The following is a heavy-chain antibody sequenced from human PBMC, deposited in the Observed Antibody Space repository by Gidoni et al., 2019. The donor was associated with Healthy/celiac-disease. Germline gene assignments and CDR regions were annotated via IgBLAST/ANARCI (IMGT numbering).Heavy chain of an antibody. CDR3: ARDDRRGYCSGGSCYAFDY. Sequence: QVQLVQSGAEVKKPGSSVKVSCKASGGTLSSYAISWVRQAPGQGLEWMGGIIPIFGTANYAQKFQGRVTITADESTSTAYMELSSLRSEDTAVYYCARDDRRGYCSGGSCYAFDYWGQGTLVTVSS. D-gene: IGHD2-15*01. CDR2: IIPIFGTA. CDR1: GGTLSSYA. V-gene: IGHV1-69*01. J-gene: IGHJ4*02.